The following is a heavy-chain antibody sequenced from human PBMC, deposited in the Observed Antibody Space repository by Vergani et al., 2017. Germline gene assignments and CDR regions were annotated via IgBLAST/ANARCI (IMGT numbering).Heavy chain of an antibody. J-gene: IGHJ6*02. V-gene: IGHV5-51*01. Sequence: EVQLVQSGAEVKKPGESLKISCKGSGYSFTSYWIGWVRQMPGKGLEWMGIIYPGDSDTRYSPSFQGQVTISADKSISTAYLQWSSLKASDTAMYYCARGTYYYGSGSPSANYYYYGMDVWGQGTTVTVSS. D-gene: IGHD3-10*01. CDR3: ARGTYYYGSGSPSANYYYYGMDV. CDR2: IYPGDSDT. CDR1: GYSFTSYW.